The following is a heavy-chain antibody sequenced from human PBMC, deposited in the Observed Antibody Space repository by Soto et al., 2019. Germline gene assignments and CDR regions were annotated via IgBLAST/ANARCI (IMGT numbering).Heavy chain of an antibody. CDR1: GFTFSSYW. D-gene: IGHD6-13*01. CDR3: ARVDGSSWYGCNY. CDR2: IKQDGSEK. V-gene: IGHV3-7*01. J-gene: IGHJ4*02. Sequence: GGSLRLSCAASGFTFSSYWMSWVRQAPGKGLEWVANIKQDGSEKYYVDSVKGRFTISRDNAKNSLYLQMNSLRAEDTAVYYCARVDGSSWYGCNYWGQGTLVTVSS.